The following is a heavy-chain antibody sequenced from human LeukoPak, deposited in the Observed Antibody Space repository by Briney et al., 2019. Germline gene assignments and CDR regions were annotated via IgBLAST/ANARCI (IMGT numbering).Heavy chain of an antibody. CDR2: INSDGSST. V-gene: IGHV3-74*01. Sequence: PGGSLRLSCAASGFTFSSYWMHWVRQAPGKGLVWVSRINSDGSSTSYADSVKGRFTISRDNAKNTLYLQMNGLRAEDTAVYYCARDLGQYYDTSDNWFDPWGQGTLVTVSS. J-gene: IGHJ5*02. CDR3: ARDLGQYYDTSDNWFDP. CDR1: GFTFSSYW. D-gene: IGHD3-22*01.